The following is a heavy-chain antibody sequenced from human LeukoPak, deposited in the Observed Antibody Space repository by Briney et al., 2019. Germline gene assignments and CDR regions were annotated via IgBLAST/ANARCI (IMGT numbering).Heavy chain of an antibody. CDR1: GFTFSTYW. V-gene: IGHV3-7*02. J-gene: IGHJ4*02. Sequence: GGSLRLSCGASGFTFSTYWMSWVRQAPGKGLEWVANIQDAGSGMYYVDSVKGRFTISRDNAKNSLYLQMDSLRAEDTAVCYCATNSGWRFDYWGQGTLVTVSS. CDR3: ATNSGWRFDY. D-gene: IGHD1-1*01. CDR2: IQDAGSGM.